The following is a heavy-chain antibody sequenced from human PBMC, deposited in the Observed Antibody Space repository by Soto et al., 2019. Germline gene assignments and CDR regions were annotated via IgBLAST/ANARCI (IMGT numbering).Heavy chain of an antibody. CDR3: ARLPEGAVAAPFDY. CDR2: IYYSGST. D-gene: IGHD6-19*01. Sequence: SETLSLTCTVSGGSISSYHWSWIRQPPGKGLEWIGYIYYSGSTNYNPSLKSRVTISVDTSKNQFSLKLSSVTAADTAVYYCARLPEGAVAAPFDYWGQGTLVTVSS. CDR1: GGSISSYH. V-gene: IGHV4-59*01. J-gene: IGHJ4*02.